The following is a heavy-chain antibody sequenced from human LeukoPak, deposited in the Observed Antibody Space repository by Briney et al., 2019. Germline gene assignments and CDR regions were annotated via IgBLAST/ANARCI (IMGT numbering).Heavy chain of an antibody. D-gene: IGHD3-16*01. Sequence: GGSLRLSCAASGFTFSRYSMNRVRQAPGKGLEWVSSISGSSSYIYYADSVKGRFTISRDNAQNSLYLQMNGLRVEDTAVYYCTRRLDDWGQGTLVTVSS. CDR3: TRRLDD. J-gene: IGHJ4*02. CDR1: GFTFSRYS. V-gene: IGHV3-21*06. CDR2: ISGSSSYI.